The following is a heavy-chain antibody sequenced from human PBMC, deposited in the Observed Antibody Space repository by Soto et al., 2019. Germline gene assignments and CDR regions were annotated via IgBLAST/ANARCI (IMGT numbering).Heavy chain of an antibody. CDR3: AHRLKKPGTYYDFWSGHVVSYFAS. CDR2: IYWDGDK. D-gene: IGHD3-3*01. CDR1: GFSLSTSGVG. V-gene: IGHV2-5*02. J-gene: IGHJ4*02. Sequence: QITLKESGPTLVKPTQPLPLPCTFSGFSLSTSGVGVGWIRQPPGKALEWLALIYWDGDKRYSPSLKSRLTIAKDTSENQVVLTMTNMDPVDTATYYCAHRLKKPGTYYDFWSGHVVSYFASVGQGTLVTVSS.